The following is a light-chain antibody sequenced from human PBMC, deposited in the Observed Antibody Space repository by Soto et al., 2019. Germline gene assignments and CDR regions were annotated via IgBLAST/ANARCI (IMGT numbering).Light chain of an antibody. CDR1: SSDVGGYNY. CDR2: DVS. CDR3: YSYTSSSTYV. Sequence: QSALTQPASVSGSPGQSITISCTGTSSDVGGYNYVSWYQQHPAKVPKLMIYDVSNRPSGVSDRFSCSKSGNTASLTISGLQDEDEADYYCYSYTSSSTYVFGTGTKLTVL. J-gene: IGLJ1*01. V-gene: IGLV2-14*01.